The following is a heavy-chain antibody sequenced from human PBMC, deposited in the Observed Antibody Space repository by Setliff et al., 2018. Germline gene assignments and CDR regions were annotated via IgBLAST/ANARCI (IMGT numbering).Heavy chain of an antibody. Sequence: PSETLSLTCTVSGGSFSGYYWNWIRQPPGKGLEWIGEINRRGSSKYNPSLKSRVTISVDTSKNQFSLKLSSVTAADTAVYYCARHTIAMSTIISYFDYWGQGTLVTVS. CDR3: ARHTIAMSTIISYFDY. J-gene: IGHJ4*02. CDR1: GGSFSGYY. D-gene: IGHD3-10*01. CDR2: INRRGSS. V-gene: IGHV4-34*01.